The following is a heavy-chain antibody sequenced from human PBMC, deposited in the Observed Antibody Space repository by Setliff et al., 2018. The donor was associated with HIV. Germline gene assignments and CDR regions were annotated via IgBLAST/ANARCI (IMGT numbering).Heavy chain of an antibody. CDR1: GYAFTDYS. D-gene: IGHD6-13*01. V-gene: IGHV1-2*06. CDR3: ARGVKGIATTGKYYFDY. CDR2: INPDSRGT. Sequence: ASVKVSCKTSGYAFTDYSIHWVRQAPGQGLEWVGRINPDSRGTNYAQTFQGRVTMTRDTSVSTAYMELSRLKADDTAVFYCARGVKGIATTGKYYFDYWGQGTLVTVSS. J-gene: IGHJ4*02.